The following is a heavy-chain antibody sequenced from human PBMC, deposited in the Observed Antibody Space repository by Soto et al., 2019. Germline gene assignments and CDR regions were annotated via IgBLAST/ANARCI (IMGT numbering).Heavy chain of an antibody. V-gene: IGHV4-59*08. D-gene: IGHD2-21*01. CDR3: ARLGAHCQSLDL. CDR2: IYYGGTT. J-gene: IGHJ5*02. CDR1: GGSISPYY. Sequence: SETLPLTCTVSGGSISPYYWTWVRQPPGKGLEWIGYIYYGGTTSYNPSLMSRVTISLETSKSQISLRLSSVTAADTAIYYCARLGAHCQSLDLCGPGTLVTVSS.